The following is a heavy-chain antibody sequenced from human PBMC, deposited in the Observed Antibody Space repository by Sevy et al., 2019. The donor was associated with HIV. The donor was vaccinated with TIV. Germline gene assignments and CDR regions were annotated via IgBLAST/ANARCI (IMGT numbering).Heavy chain of an antibody. Sequence: GGSLRLSCSGFGFTFQAFGMHWVRQAPGKGPEWLAVISSDGSNQNYADSVKGRFTISRDNSKNLLFLQMNSLSPSDTAVYFCTKESLRGTYIRGDFDHWGQGTLVTVSS. CDR2: ISSDGSNQ. J-gene: IGHJ4*02. D-gene: IGHD3-10*02. CDR1: GFTFQAFG. V-gene: IGHV3-30*18. CDR3: TKESLRGTYIRGDFDH.